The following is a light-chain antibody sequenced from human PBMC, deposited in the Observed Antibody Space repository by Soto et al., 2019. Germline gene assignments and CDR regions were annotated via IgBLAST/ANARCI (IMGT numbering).Light chain of an antibody. CDR1: QSISSW. V-gene: IGKV1-5*01. Sequence: DIQMTHSPSTLSASVGDRVTITFRASQSISSWLAWYQQKPGKAPKLLIYDASSLESGVPSRFSGSGSGTEFTLTISSLQPDDFATYYCQQFNSYPINFGQGTRLEIK. J-gene: IGKJ5*01. CDR2: DAS. CDR3: QQFNSYPIN.